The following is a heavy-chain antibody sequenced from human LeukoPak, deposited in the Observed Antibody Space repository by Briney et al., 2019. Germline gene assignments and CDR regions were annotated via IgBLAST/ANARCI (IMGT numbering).Heavy chain of an antibody. D-gene: IGHD1-14*01. V-gene: IGHV3-7*01. J-gene: IGHJ4*02. CDR2: INQGGSDK. Sequence: PGGSLRLSCAASGFTFSGHWMSWVRQAPGKGLEWVASINQGGSDKYYVDSVKGRFTISRDNANNLLYLQMNSLRGEDMAVYYCTRDRSRAEDDWGQGTLVTASS. CDR3: TRDRSRAEDD. CDR1: GFTFSGHW.